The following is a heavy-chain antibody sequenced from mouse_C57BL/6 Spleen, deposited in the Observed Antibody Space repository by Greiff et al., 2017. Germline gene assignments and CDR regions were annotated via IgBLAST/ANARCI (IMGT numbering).Heavy chain of an antibody. J-gene: IGHJ4*01. D-gene: IGHD2-4*01. V-gene: IGHV5-17*01. CDR3: ASGDYDFYYAMDY. CDR1: GFTFSDYG. CDR2: ISSGSSTI. Sequence: DVKLVESGGGLVKPGGSLKLSCAASGFTFSDYGMHWVRQAPEKGLEWVAYISSGSSTIYYADTVKGRFTISRDNAKNTLFLQMTSLRSEDTAMYYCASGDYDFYYAMDYWGQGTSVTVSS.